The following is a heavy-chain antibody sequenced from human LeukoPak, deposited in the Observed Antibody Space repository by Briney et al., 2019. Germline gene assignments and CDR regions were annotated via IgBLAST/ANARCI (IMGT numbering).Heavy chain of an antibody. CDR2: IYYSGST. D-gene: IGHD1-1*01. J-gene: IGHJ4*02. CDR1: GGSISSGDYY. Sequence: SETLSLTCTVSGGSISSGDYYWSWIRQPPGKGLEWIGYIYYSGSTYYNPSLKSRVTISVDTSKNQFSLKLSSVTAADRAVYYCARERGGGTGTPYCDYGGQGTLVTVSS. V-gene: IGHV4-30-4*08. CDR3: ARERGGGTGTPYCDY.